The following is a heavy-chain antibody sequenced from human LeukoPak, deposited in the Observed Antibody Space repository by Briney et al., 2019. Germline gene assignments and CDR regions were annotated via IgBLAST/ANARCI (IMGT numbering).Heavy chain of an antibody. V-gene: IGHV4-38-2*02. D-gene: IGHD6-13*01. CDR1: GYSISSGYY. Sequence: PSETLSLTCTVSGYSISSGYYWGWIRQPPGKGLEWIGSIYHGGSTYYNPSLKSRVTISVDTSKNQFSLKLSSVTAADTAVYYCARDGIAAAAFDPWGQGTLVTVSS. CDR3: ARDGIAAAAFDP. CDR2: IYHGGST. J-gene: IGHJ5*02.